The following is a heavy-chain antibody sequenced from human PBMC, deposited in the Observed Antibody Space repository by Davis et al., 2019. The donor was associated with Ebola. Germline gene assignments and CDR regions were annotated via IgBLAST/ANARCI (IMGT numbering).Heavy chain of an antibody. J-gene: IGHJ6*02. CDR3: ARDGGRYYYYYYGMDV. D-gene: IGHD1-26*01. CDR1: GFTFSSYS. V-gene: IGHV3-21*01. CDR2: ISSSSSYI. Sequence: GESLKISCAASGFTFSSYSMNWVRQAPGKGLEWVSSISSSSSYIYYADSVKGRFTISRDNAKNSLYLQMNSLRAEDTAVYYCARDGGRYYYYYYGMDVWGQGTTVTVSS.